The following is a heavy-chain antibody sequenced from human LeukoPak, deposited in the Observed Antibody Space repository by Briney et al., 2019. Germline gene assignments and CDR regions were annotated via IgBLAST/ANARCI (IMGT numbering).Heavy chain of an antibody. D-gene: IGHD2-15*01. Sequence: GGSLRLSCAASGFTFSSYSMNWVRQAPGKGLEWVSSISSSSSYIYYADSVKGRFTISRDNAKNSLYLQMNSLRAEDTAVYYCARGLLPHYYYYGMDVWGQGTTVTVSS. CDR1: GFTFSSYS. V-gene: IGHV3-21*01. CDR2: ISSSSSYI. J-gene: IGHJ6*02. CDR3: ARGLLPHYYYYGMDV.